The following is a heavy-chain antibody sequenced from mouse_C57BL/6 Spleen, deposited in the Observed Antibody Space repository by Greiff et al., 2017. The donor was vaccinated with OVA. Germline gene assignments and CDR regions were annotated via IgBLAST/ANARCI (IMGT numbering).Heavy chain of an antibody. CDR1: GFSLSTSGMG. Sequence: QVTLKESGPGILQSSQTLSLTCSFSGFSLSTSGMGVSWIRQPSGKGLEWLAHISWDDDKRYNPSLKSRLTISKDTSRNQVFLKITSVDTADTATYYCARTYGSSYYFDYWGQGTTLTVSS. CDR2: ISWDDDK. J-gene: IGHJ2*01. CDR3: ARTYGSSYYFDY. D-gene: IGHD1-1*01. V-gene: IGHV8-12*01.